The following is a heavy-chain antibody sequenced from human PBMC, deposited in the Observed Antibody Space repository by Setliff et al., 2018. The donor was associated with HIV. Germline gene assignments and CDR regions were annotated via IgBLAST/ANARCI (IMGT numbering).Heavy chain of an antibody. CDR2: IYYSGST. CDR3: ARARSQLPASYYYYYMDV. J-gene: IGHJ6*03. D-gene: IGHD6-6*01. CDR1: GGSISSGGYY. V-gene: IGHV4-31*03. Sequence: LSLTCTVSGGSISSGGYYWSWLRQHPGKGLEWIGYIYYSGSTYYNPSLKSRVTISVDTSKNQFSLKLSPVTAADTAVYYCARARSQLPASYYYYYMDVWGKGTTVTVSS.